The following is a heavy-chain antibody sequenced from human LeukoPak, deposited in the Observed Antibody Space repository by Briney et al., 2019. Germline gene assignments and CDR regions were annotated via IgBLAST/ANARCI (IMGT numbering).Heavy chain of an antibody. D-gene: IGHD2-15*01. CDR3: QGYCSGGSCRLMDY. J-gene: IGHJ4*02. CDR1: GFTFSSYE. Sequence: GGSLRLSCAASGFTFSSYEINWVRQAPGKGLEGVSYISSSGSTIFYADSVKGRFTISRDTAKNSVYLQMNSLGAEDTAVYYCQGYCSGGSCRLMDYWGQGTLVTVSS. CDR2: ISSSGSTI. V-gene: IGHV3-48*03.